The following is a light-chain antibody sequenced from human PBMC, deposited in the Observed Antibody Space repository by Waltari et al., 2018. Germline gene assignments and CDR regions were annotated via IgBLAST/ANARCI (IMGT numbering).Light chain of an antibody. CDR1: SSDIGVNY. CDR3: ATWDSNLRAEV. Sequence: QSVLTQPPSVSAAPGQRVTISCSGSSSDIGVNYVSWYQQLPGIAPKLLVYENDNRPSEIPDRFSASKSGTSATLAITGLQTGDEANYYCATWDSNLRAEVFGGGTKLTVL. V-gene: IGLV1-51*02. J-gene: IGLJ3*02. CDR2: END.